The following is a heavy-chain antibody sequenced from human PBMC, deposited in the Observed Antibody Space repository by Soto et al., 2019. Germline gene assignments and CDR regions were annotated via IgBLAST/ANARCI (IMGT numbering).Heavy chain of an antibody. CDR3: ARGAAGLVARGFGLDV. Sequence: QVQLVQSGAEVKKPGASVKVSCKAYGQTMSYYMHWVRQAPGQGPEWTGVIDPIGGSATYAQRFQGRVTLTTDTSTNTVYMELSSLRSEDTAVYYCARGAAGLVARGFGLDVWGQGTTVTVSS. CDR1: GQTMSYY. D-gene: IGHD2-15*01. J-gene: IGHJ6*02. CDR2: IDPIGGSA. V-gene: IGHV1-46*01.